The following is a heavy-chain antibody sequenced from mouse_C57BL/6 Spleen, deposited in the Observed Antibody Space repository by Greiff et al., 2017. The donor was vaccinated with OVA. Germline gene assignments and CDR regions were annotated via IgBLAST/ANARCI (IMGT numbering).Heavy chain of an antibody. CDR2: INPNNGGT. CDR1: GYTFTDYN. Sequence: VQLQQSGPELVKPGASVKISCKASGYTFTDYNMDWVKQSHGKSLEWIGDINPNNGGTIYNQKFKGKATLTVAKSSSTAYMELTSLTSEDTAVYYCARGGTWFAYWGQGTLVTVSA. CDR3: ARGGTWFAY. J-gene: IGHJ3*01. V-gene: IGHV1-18*01.